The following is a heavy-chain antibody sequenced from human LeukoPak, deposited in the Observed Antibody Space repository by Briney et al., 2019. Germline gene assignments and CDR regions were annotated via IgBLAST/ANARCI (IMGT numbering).Heavy chain of an antibody. CDR1: GFTFGSYE. CDR2: ISSSGSTI. Sequence: GGSLRLSCAASGFTFGSYEMNWVRQAPGKRLEWVSYISSSGSTIYYADSVKGRFTISRDNAKNSLYLQMNSLRAEDTAVYYCARDDWGSSAASEYYFDYWGQGTLVTASS. V-gene: IGHV3-48*03. J-gene: IGHJ4*02. CDR3: ARDDWGSSAASEYYFDY. D-gene: IGHD7-27*01.